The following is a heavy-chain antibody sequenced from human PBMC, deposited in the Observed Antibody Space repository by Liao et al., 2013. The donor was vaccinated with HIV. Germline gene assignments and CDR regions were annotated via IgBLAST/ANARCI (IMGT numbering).Heavy chain of an antibody. CDR2: IYYSGST. D-gene: IGHD3-3*01. Sequence: QVQLQESGPGLVKPSETLSLTCTVSGGSISSYYWSWIRQPPGKGLEWIGYIYYSGSTNYNPSLKSRVTISVDTSKNQFSLKLSSVTAADTAVYYCARPSGVVRYFDYWGQGTLVTVSS. V-gene: IGHV4-59*12. J-gene: IGHJ4*02. CDR3: ARPSGVVRYFDY. CDR1: GGSISSYY.